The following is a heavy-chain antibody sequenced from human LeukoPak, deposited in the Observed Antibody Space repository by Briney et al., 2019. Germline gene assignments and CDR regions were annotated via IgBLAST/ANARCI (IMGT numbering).Heavy chain of an antibody. J-gene: IGHJ3*02. Sequence: ASVKVSCKASGYTFTGYYMHWVRQAPGQGLEWMGWINPNSGNTGYAQKFQGRVTITRNTSISTAYMELSSLRSEDTAVYYCAIEYYDILTGYYMDAFDIWGQGTMVTVSS. D-gene: IGHD3-9*01. CDR3: AIEYYDILTGYYMDAFDI. V-gene: IGHV1-8*03. CDR1: GYTFTGYY. CDR2: INPNSGNT.